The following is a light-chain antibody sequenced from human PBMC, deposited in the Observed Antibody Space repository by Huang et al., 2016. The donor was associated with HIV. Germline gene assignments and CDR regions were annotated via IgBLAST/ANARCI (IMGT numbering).Light chain of an antibody. CDR3: QQRSNWPPIT. Sequence: TLSLSPGERATLSCRASQSVSSYLAWYQQKPGQAPRLLIYDASNRATGIPARFSGSGSETDFTLTISSLEPEDFAVYYCQQRSNWPPITFGPGTKVDIK. J-gene: IGKJ3*01. CDR2: DAS. CDR1: QSVSSY. V-gene: IGKV3-11*01.